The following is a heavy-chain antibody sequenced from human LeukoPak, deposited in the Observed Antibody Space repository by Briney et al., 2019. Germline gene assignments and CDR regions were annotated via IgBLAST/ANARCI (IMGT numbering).Heavy chain of an antibody. CDR1: GGSISSYY. CDR3: AREGSSRWELLFRYSFDY. D-gene: IGHD1-26*01. J-gene: IGHJ4*02. V-gene: IGHV4-4*07. CDR2: IYTSGST. Sequence: SETLSLTCTVSGGSISSYYWSWIRQPAGKGLEWIGRIYTSGSTNYNPSLKSRVTMSVDTSKNQFSLKLSSVTAADTAVYYCAREGSSRWELLFRYSFDYWGQGTLVTVSS.